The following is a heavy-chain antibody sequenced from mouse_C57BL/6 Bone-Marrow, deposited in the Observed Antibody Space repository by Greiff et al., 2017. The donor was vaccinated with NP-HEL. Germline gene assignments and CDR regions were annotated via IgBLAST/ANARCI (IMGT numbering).Heavy chain of an antibody. CDR1: GFSFNTYA. J-gene: IGHJ1*03. Sequence: EVKLMESGGGLVQPKGSLKLSCAASGFSFNTYAMNWVRQAPGKGLEWVARIRSKSNNYATYYADSVKDRFTISRDDSESMLYLQMNNLKTEDTAMYYCVRPYYGRLWYFDVWGTGTTVTVSS. D-gene: IGHD1-1*01. CDR3: VRPYYGRLWYFDV. CDR2: IRSKSNNYAT. V-gene: IGHV10-1*01.